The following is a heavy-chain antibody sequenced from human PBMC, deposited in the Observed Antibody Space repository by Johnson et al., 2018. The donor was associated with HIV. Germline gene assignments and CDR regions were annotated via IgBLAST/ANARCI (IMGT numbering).Heavy chain of an antibody. J-gene: IGHJ3*02. V-gene: IGHV3-20*04. CDR1: GFMFDDYG. Sequence: VQLVESGGGVVRPGGSLRLSCAASGFMFDDYGMSWVRQVPGKGLEWVSHINWNGGRTGYADSMKGRFTISRDNAKKSLYMQMNSLRSEDTGLYYCAKTRPYLYDSSGYYFGAFDIWGEGTMVTVSS. CDR2: INWNGGRT. CDR3: AKTRPYLYDSSGYYFGAFDI. D-gene: IGHD3-22*01.